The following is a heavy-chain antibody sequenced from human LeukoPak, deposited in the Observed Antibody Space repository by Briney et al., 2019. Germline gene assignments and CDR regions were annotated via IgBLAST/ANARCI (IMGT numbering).Heavy chain of an antibody. CDR3: ARGTASTAAGRVNDY. CDR1: GYTFTSYG. D-gene: IGHD6-13*01. CDR2: ISAYNGNT. J-gene: IGHJ4*02. V-gene: IGHV1-18*01. Sequence: ASVKVSCKASGYTFTSYGISWVRQAPGQGLEWMGWISAYNGNTNYAQKLQGRVTMTTGTSTSTAYMELRSLRSDDTAVYYCARGTASTAAGRVNDYWGQGTLVTVSS.